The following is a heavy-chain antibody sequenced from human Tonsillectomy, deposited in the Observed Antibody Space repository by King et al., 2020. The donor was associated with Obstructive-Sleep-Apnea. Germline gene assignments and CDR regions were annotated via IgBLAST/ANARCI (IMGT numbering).Heavy chain of an antibody. CDR3: AKDWAPLLRCFDWLYFDY. D-gene: IGHD3-9*01. Sequence: VQLVESGGGLVQPGRSLRLSCAASGFTFDDYAMHWVRQAPGEGLEWVSGMSWNSGSIGDADSVKGRFTISRDNAKNSLYLQINSLRAEDTALYYCAKDWAPLLRCFDWLYFDYWGQGTLVTVSS. CDR1: GFTFDDYA. J-gene: IGHJ4*02. CDR2: MSWNSGSI. V-gene: IGHV3-9*01.